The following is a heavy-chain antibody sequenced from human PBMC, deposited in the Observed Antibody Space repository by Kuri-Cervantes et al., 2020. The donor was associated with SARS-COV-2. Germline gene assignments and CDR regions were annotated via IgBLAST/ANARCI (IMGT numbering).Heavy chain of an antibody. CDR2: IFYSGST. V-gene: IGHV4-59*01. CDR3: ARATSYCGGDCYIFDY. Sequence: ETLSLTCTVSGDSISSYYWGWIRQPPGRGLEWIGYIFYSGSTNYNPSLKSRVTISVDTSKNQFSLRLNSVTAADTAVYYCARATSYCGGDCYIFDYWGQGTLVTVSS. J-gene: IGHJ4*02. CDR1: GDSISSYY. D-gene: IGHD2-21*01.